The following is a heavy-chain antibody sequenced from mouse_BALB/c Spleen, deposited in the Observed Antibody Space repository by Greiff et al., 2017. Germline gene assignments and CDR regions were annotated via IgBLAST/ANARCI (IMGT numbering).Heavy chain of an antibody. CDR3: ARDVYDYDDGAWFAY. J-gene: IGHJ3*01. D-gene: IGHD2-4*01. CDR1: GFSLTSYG. V-gene: IGHV2-9*02. CDR2: IWAGGST. Sequence: QVQLKESGPGLVAPSQSLSITCTVSGFSLTSYGVHWVRQPPGKGLEWLGVIWAGGSTNYNSALMSRLSISKDNSKSQVFLKMNSLQTDDTAMYYCARDVYDYDDGAWFAYWGQGTLVTVSA.